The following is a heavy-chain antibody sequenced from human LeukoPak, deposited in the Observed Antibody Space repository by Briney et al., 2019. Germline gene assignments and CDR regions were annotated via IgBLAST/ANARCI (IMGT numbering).Heavy chain of an antibody. Sequence: PGGSLRLSCAASGFTFSSYGMHWIRQAPGKGLEWVAVISYDGSNKYYADSVKGRFTISRDNSKNTLYLQMNSLRAEDAAVYYCAKGLGVRGVIPSSPLDYWGQGTLVTVSS. CDR2: ISYDGSNK. CDR3: AKGLGVRGVIPSSPLDY. V-gene: IGHV3-30*18. J-gene: IGHJ4*02. D-gene: IGHD3-10*01. CDR1: GFTFSSYG.